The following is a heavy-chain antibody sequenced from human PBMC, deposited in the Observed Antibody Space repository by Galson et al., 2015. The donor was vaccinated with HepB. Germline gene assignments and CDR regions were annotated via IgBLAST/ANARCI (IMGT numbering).Heavy chain of an antibody. D-gene: IGHD6-19*01. CDR2: INTNTGNP. V-gene: IGHV7-4-1*02. Sequence: SVKVSCKASRDTFARYAMNWVRQAPGQGLEWMGWINTNTGNPTYAQGFTGRFVLSLDTSVSTAYLQISSLKAEDTAMYYCAAGWGGSSSGWYDYWGQGTLVTVSS. CDR1: RDTFARYA. J-gene: IGHJ4*02. CDR3: AAGWGGSSSGWYDY.